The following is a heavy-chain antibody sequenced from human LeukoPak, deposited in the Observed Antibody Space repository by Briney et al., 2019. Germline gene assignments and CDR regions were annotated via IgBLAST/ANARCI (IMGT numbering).Heavy chain of an antibody. V-gene: IGHV1-18*01. Sequence: ASVKVSCKASGYTFTSYGVNWVRQAPGQGLEWMGWISADSGNTNYAQKLQGRVIMTTDTSTSTVYMELRSLRSDDTTVYYCARGGSGSQGFDYWGQGTLVTVSS. D-gene: IGHD3-10*01. CDR2: ISADSGNT. CDR1: GYTFTSYG. CDR3: ARGGSGSQGFDY. J-gene: IGHJ4*02.